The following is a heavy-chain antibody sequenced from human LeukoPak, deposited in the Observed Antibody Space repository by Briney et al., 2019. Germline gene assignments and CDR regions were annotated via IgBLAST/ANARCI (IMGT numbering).Heavy chain of an antibody. Sequence: PGGSLRLSCAASGFTFSSYWMFWVRQAPGKGLEWVSCISSGSSYIYYADSVKGRFTISRDNAKNSLYLQMNSLRAEDTAVYYCTRDSGDYYDNSGYPFDYWGQGTLVTVSS. CDR1: GFTFSSYW. J-gene: IGHJ4*02. CDR2: ISSGSSYI. V-gene: IGHV3-21*01. CDR3: TRDSGDYYDNSGYPFDY. D-gene: IGHD3-22*01.